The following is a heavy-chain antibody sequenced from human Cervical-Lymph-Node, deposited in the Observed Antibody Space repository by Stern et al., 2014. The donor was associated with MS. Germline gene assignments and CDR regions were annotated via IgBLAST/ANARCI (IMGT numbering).Heavy chain of an antibody. Sequence: VQLVESGAEVKEPGSSVKVSCKASGGTFSSQTVAWVRQARGQGLQWMGTIIPMFGLTTYTQTLQDRITLTADKATGTAYLDLNSLASDDTAVYYCARVRASAGVYYAMDVWGQGTPVIVSS. J-gene: IGHJ6*02. CDR1: GGTFSSQT. D-gene: IGHD3-10*01. CDR3: ARVRASAGVYYAMDV. V-gene: IGHV1-69*09. CDR2: IIPMFGLT.